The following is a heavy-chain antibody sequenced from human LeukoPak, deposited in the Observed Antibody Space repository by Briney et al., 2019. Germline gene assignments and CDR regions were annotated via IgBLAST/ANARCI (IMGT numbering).Heavy chain of an antibody. CDR1: GYTFTGYY. CDR3: ARARDAFDI. Sequence: ASVKVSCKASGYTFTGYYIHWVRQAPGQGLEWMGWINPNSGDTNYAQKFQGRVTMTRDTSTSTVYMELSSLRSEDTAVYYCARARDAFDIWGQGTMVTVSS. V-gene: IGHV1-2*02. J-gene: IGHJ3*02. CDR2: INPNSGDT.